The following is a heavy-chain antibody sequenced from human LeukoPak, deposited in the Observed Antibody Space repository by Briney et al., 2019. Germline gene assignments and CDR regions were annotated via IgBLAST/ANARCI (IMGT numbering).Heavy chain of an antibody. CDR3: AREPQWLDNWFDH. CDR1: GFTFSNFW. J-gene: IGHJ5*02. CDR2: INSDGSST. Sequence: GGSLRLSCVPPGFTFSNFWMNWVRQAPGKGLVWVSRINSDGSSTSYADSVKGRFTISRDNAKNTLYLQMNSLRAEDTAVYYCAREPQWLDNWFDHWGQGTLVTVSS. D-gene: IGHD6-19*01. V-gene: IGHV3-74*01.